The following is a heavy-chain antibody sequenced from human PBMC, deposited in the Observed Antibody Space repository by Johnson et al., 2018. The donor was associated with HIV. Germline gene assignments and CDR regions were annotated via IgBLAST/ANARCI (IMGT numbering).Heavy chain of an antibody. Sequence: VQLVESRGVLVQPGGSLRLSCAASGFTVSSNEMSWVRQAPGKGLEWVSSISGGSTYYADSRKGRFTISRDNAKNSLYLQMNSLRAEDTAVYYCARGLGVIVIADAFDIWGQGTMVTVSS. D-gene: IGHD3-16*02. CDR2: ISGGST. V-gene: IGHV3-38-3*01. J-gene: IGHJ3*02. CDR3: ARGLGVIVIADAFDI. CDR1: GFTVSSNE.